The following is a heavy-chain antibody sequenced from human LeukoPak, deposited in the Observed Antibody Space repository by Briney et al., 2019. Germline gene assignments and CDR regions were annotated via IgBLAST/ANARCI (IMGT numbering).Heavy chain of an antibody. Sequence: SETLSLTCTISDEPFSGYYWGWIRQPPGKGLELIGEINRNGNTDYNPSLKSRVSMSIDTSKNQFSLKLISVTAADTAVYYCARLVPERFFQLNPEGYYDYWGQGILVTVSS. CDR3: ARLVPERFFQLNPEGYYDY. CDR2: INRNGNT. V-gene: IGHV4-34*01. D-gene: IGHD3-3*01. CDR1: DEPFSGYY. J-gene: IGHJ4*02.